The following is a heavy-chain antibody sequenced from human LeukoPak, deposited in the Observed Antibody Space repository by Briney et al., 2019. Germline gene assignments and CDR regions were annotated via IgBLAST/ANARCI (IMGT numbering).Heavy chain of an antibody. V-gene: IGHV3-20*04. CDR2: INWNGGST. CDR3: ARVPYCGGDCPKYFQH. Sequence: GGSLRLSCAASGFTFDDYGMSWVRQAPGKGLEWVSSINWNGGSTGYADSVKGRFTISRDNAKNSLYLQMNSLRAEDTALYYCARVPYCGGDCPKYFQHWGQGTLVTVSS. J-gene: IGHJ1*01. D-gene: IGHD2-21*02. CDR1: GFTFDDYG.